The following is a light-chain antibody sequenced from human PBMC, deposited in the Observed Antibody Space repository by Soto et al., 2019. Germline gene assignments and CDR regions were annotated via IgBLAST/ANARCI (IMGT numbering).Light chain of an antibody. CDR3: QHYTTSPSIT. V-gene: IGKV3-20*01. Sequence: EIVMTQSPATLSVSPGERATLSCRASQSVSSSSLAWYQQKPGQSPRLLIYGASSRATDIPDRFSGSGSGTDFTLTISRLEAEDFAVYFCQHYTTSPSITFGQGTRLEIK. J-gene: IGKJ5*01. CDR2: GAS. CDR1: QSVSSSS.